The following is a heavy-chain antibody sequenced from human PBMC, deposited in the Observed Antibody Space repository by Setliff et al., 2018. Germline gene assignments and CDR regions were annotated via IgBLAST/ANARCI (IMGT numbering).Heavy chain of an antibody. V-gene: IGHV4-4*07. Sequence: SETLSLTCTVSGGSIINSYYWSWIRQPAGKGLEWIGRISTSGSTNYNPSLKSRVTVSLDTSKNQFSLKLTSVTAADTAVYYCARDQWVRSPPLYFSYSMDVWGQGTTVTVSS. D-gene: IGHD5-12*01. J-gene: IGHJ6*02. CDR1: GGSIINSYY. CDR2: ISTSGST. CDR3: ARDQWVRSPPLYFSYSMDV.